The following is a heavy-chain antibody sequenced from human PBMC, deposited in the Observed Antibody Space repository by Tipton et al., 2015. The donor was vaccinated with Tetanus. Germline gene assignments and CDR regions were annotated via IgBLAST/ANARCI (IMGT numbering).Heavy chain of an antibody. CDR3: ARDVKWELPGSCGVY. D-gene: IGHD1-26*01. CDR2: ISTYNGNT. Sequence: QSGAEVKKPGASVKVSCKASGYTFTSYGISWVRQAPGQGLEWMGWISTYNGNTNYAQKLQGRVTMTTDTSTSTAYMELRSLRSDDTAVYYCARDVKWELPGSCGVYWGQGTLVTVSS. V-gene: IGHV1-18*01. CDR1: GYTFTSYG. J-gene: IGHJ4*02.